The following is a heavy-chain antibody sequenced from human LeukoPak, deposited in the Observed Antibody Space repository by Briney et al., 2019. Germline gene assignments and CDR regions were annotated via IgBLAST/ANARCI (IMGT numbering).Heavy chain of an antibody. CDR2: IYYSGST. CDR3: ARERRIGQTIDY. Sequence: KSSETLSLTCTVSGGSISSGGYYWSWIRQHPGKGLEWIGYIYYSGSTYYNPSLKSRVTISVDTSKNQFSLKLSSVTAADTAVYYCARERRIGQTIDYWGQGTLVTVSS. V-gene: IGHV4-31*03. CDR1: GGSISSGGYY. J-gene: IGHJ4*02. D-gene: IGHD1/OR15-1a*01.